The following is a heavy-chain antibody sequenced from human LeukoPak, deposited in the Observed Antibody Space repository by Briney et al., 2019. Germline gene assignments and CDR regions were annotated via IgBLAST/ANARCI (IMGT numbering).Heavy chain of an antibody. CDR3: ARARGSYSFDY. CDR1: RYTFTGYY. J-gene: IGHJ4*02. CDR2: INPNSGDT. D-gene: IGHD1-26*01. Sequence: ASVKVSCKASRYTFTGYYMHWVRQAPGQGLEWMGWINPNSGDTNYAQNFQGRATMTRDTSISTAYMELSSLRSDDTAVYYCARARGSYSFDYWGQGILVAVSS. V-gene: IGHV1-2*02.